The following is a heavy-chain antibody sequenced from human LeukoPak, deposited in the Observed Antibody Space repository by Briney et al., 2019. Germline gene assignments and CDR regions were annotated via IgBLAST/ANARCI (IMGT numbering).Heavy chain of an antibody. CDR2: ISYDGSNK. Sequence: PGGSLRLSCAASGFTFSSYAMHWVRQAPGKGLERVAVISYDGSNKYYADSVKGRFTISRDNSKNTLYLQMNSLRAEDTAVYYCAREPLDYWGQGTLVTVSS. CDR3: AREPLDY. CDR1: GFTFSSYA. J-gene: IGHJ4*02. V-gene: IGHV3-30-3*01.